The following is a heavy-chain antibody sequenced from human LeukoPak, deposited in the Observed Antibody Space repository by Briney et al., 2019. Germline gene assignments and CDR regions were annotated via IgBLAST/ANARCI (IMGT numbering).Heavy chain of an antibody. CDR2: LNHSGST. CDR3: VRSDDFWSGYYGY. D-gene: IGHD3-3*01. V-gene: IGHV4-34*01. J-gene: IGHJ4*02. CDR1: GGSFSGYY. Sequence: SETLSLTCAVYGGSFSGYYWSWIRQPPGKGLEWIGELNHSGSTNYNPSLKSRVTISVDTSKNQSSLKLSSVTAADTAVYYCVRSDDFWSGYYGYWGQGTLVTVSS.